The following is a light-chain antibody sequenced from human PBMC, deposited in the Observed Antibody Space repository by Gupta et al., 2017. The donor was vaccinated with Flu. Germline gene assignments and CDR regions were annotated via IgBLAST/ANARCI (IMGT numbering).Light chain of an antibody. CDR1: QSISTW. CDR3: QQYNSYSRMYT. V-gene: IGKV1-5*03. J-gene: IGKJ2*01. CDR2: KAS. Sequence: DIQMTQSPSTLSASVGDRVTITCRASQSISTWLAWYQQTPGKAPKLLIYKASSLESGVPSRFSGSGSGTEFTLTISSLQPDDFATYYCQQYNSYSRMYTFGQGTKLEIK.